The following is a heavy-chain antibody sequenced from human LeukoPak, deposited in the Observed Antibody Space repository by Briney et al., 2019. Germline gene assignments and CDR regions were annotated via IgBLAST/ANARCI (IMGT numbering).Heavy chain of an antibody. CDR3: AKDRSGLPRQGLFDY. J-gene: IGHJ4*02. Sequence: GGSLRLSCAASGFIFSSYAMNWVRQAPGKGLEWVSGISDIGGSTYYADSVKGRFTISRDNSKNAVYLQMNNLSAEDTAVYYCAKDRSGLPRQGLFDYWGQGTLVTVSS. CDR1: GFIFSSYA. D-gene: IGHD6-25*01. CDR2: ISDIGGST. V-gene: IGHV3-23*01.